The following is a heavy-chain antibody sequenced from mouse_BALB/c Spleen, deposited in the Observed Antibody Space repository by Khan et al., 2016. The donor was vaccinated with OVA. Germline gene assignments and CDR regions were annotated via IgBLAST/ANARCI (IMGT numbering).Heavy chain of an antibody. J-gene: IGHJ4*01. D-gene: IGHD2-5*01. Sequence: QIQLVQSGPELKKPGETVRISCKASGYTFTTAGIQWVQKMPGKGLKWIGWINTHSGVPKYAEDFKGRFAFSLEISVSTAYLQITNLKNEDTATYFCARGGAAYYRNYWGAMEYWGQGTSVTVSS. CDR1: GYTFTTAG. CDR3: ARGGAAYYRNYWGAMEY. CDR2: INTHSGVP. V-gene: IGHV9-4*02.